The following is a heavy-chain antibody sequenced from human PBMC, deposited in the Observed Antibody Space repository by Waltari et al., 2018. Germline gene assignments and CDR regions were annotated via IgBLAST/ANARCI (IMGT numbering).Heavy chain of an antibody. CDR3: ARPLDCSSTSCYKWYFDL. J-gene: IGHJ2*01. CDR1: GYSISSGYY. Sequence: QVQLQESGPGLVKPSETLSLTCAVSGYSISSGYYWGWIRQPPGKGLEWIGSIYHSGGTYYNPSLKSRVTISVDTSKNQFSLKLSSVTAADTAVYYCARPLDCSSTSCYKWYFDLWGRGTLVTVSS. V-gene: IGHV4-38-2*01. D-gene: IGHD2-2*02. CDR2: IYHSGGT.